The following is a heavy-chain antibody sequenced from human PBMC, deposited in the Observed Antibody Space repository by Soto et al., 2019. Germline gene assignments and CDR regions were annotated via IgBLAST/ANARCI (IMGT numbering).Heavy chain of an antibody. V-gene: IGHV1-69*13. D-gene: IGHD2-2*01. CDR3: ARGDIVVVPAAYSEYYYGMDV. Sequence: SVKVSCKASGGTFSSYAISWVRQAPGQGLEWMGGIIPIFGTANYAQKFQGRVTITADESTSTAYMELSSLRSEDTAVYYCARGDIVVVPAAYSEYYYGMDVWGQGTTVTVSS. CDR2: IIPIFGTA. J-gene: IGHJ6*02. CDR1: GGTFSSYA.